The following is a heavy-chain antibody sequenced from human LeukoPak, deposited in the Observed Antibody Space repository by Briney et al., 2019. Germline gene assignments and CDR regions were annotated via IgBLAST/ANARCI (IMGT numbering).Heavy chain of an antibody. CDR1: GFTVRSNY. Sequence: PGGSLRLSCAASGFTVRSNYMSWVRQAPGKGLEWVSVIYSGGSTYYADSVKGRSTISRDNSKNTLYLQMNSLRAEDTAVYYCARKGGSSGYYDAFDIWGQGTMVTVSS. CDR3: ARKGGSSGYYDAFDI. CDR2: IYSGGST. J-gene: IGHJ3*02. V-gene: IGHV3-53*01. D-gene: IGHD3-22*01.